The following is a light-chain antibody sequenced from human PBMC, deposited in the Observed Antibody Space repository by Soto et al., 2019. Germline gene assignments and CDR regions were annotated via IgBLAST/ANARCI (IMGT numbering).Light chain of an antibody. CDR3: QQYNNWHPYT. J-gene: IGKJ2*01. V-gene: IGKV3-15*01. CDR2: GAS. Sequence: EIVMTQSPATLSVSPGERATLSCRASQSVSSNLAWYQQKPGQAPRLLIYGASTRATGIPARFSGSGSGTEFTLTISSLQSEDFAVYYCQQYNNWHPYTFGQGPKVDI. CDR1: QSVSSN.